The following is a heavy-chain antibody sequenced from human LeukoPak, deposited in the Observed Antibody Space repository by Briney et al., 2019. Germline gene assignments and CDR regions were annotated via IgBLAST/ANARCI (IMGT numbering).Heavy chain of an antibody. CDR3: ARSGGNGYFDY. V-gene: IGHV1-69*04. CDR2: IIPILGIA. CDR1: GGTFSSYA. J-gene: IGHJ4*02. Sequence: SVKVSCKASGGTFSSYAISWVRQAPGQGLEWMGRIIPILGIANYAQKFQGRVTMTRDTSTSTVYMELSSLRSEDTAVYYCARSGGNGYFDYWGQGTLVTVSS. D-gene: IGHD2-8*02.